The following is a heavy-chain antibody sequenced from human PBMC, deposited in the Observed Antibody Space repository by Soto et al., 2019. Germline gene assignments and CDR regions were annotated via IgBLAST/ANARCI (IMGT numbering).Heavy chain of an antibody. CDR1: GFTFSSYG. D-gene: IGHD3-22*01. Sequence: QVQLVESGGGVVQPGRSLRLSCAASGFTFSSYGMYWVRQAPGKGLEWVAVISYAGSNKYYADSVKGRFTISRDNSKNTLYLQMNSLRAEDTAVYYCAKNTWGYYDSSGYYYGGGDDYWGQGTLVTVSS. CDR3: AKNTWGYYDSSGYYYGGGDDY. CDR2: ISYAGSNK. J-gene: IGHJ4*02. V-gene: IGHV3-30*18.